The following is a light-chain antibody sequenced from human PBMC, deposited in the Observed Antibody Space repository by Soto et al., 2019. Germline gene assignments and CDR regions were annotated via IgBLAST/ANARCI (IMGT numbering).Light chain of an antibody. CDR1: PILVHRDGIAY. Sequence: DVVMTQSPLSLPGTLGHPASISCRSNPILVHRDGIAYFSWFQQRPGRSPRRLIYKVSNRDSGVPARFSGSGSGTDFALNISSVEAEDVGVYYCLQGTHWPITFGQGTQLEIK. J-gene: IGKJ5*01. CDR3: LQGTHWPIT. V-gene: IGKV2-30*02. CDR2: KVS.